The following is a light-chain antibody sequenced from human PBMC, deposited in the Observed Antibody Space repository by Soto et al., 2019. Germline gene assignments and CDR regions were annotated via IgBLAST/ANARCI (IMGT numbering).Light chain of an antibody. Sequence: QAVLTKSPSASASLGASVKLTCTLSSGHSSYGIAWHQQQPEKGPRYLMKLNSDGSHSKGDGIPDRFSGSSSGAERYLTISSLQSEDEADYYCQTWGTGIPVFGGGTQLTVL. CDR2: LNSDGSH. CDR1: SGHSSYG. CDR3: QTWGTGIPV. V-gene: IGLV4-69*01. J-gene: IGLJ7*01.